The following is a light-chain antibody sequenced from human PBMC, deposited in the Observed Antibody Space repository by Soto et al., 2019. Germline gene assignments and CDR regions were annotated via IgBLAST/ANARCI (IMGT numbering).Light chain of an antibody. CDR2: ATS. V-gene: IGKV3-20*01. Sequence: EIVLTQSPGTLSSSPGEKATNSCRASQCIEHKYFAWYQHKPGQAPRLLIYATSSRSTGIPDRFGGSGSGTDFTLTINRLGPEDFAVYYCQQYFASSWTFGQGTKV. CDR3: QQYFASSWT. J-gene: IGKJ1*01. CDR1: QCIEHKY.